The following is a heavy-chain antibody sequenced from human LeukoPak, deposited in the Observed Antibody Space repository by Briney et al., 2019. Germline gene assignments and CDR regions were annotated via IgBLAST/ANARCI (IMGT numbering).Heavy chain of an antibody. D-gene: IGHD3-10*01. CDR1: GFTFSSYA. CDR3: AKRSRRLTVVRGVPREDV. Sequence: GGSLRLSCAASGFTFSSYAMSWVRQAPGKGLEWVSAISGSGGSTYYADSVKGRFTISRDNSKNTLYLQMNSLRAEDTAVYYCAKRSRRLTVVRGVPREDVWGQGTSVTVSS. CDR2: ISGSGGST. V-gene: IGHV3-23*01. J-gene: IGHJ6*02.